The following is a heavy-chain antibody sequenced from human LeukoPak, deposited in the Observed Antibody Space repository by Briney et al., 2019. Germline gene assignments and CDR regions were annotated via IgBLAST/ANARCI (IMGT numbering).Heavy chain of an antibody. J-gene: IGHJ4*02. CDR3: ARGALIPDF. CDR1: GFTFSSYA. D-gene: IGHD2-21*01. CDR2: ISGSGGST. Sequence: GGSLRLSCTASGFTFSSYAMSWVRQAPGKGLEWVSAISGSGGSTYYADSVKGRFTISRDKSKNTVYLHMDSLRVEDTAIYYCARGALIPDFRGQGTLVTVSS. V-gene: IGHV3-23*01.